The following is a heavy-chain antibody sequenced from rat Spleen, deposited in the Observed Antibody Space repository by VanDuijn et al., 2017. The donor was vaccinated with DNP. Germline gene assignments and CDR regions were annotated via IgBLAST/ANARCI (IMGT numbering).Heavy chain of an antibody. V-gene: IGHV2-1*01. CDR3: ASHVTGPYVLDV. J-gene: IGHJ4*01. Sequence: QVQLKESGPGLVQPSQTLSLTCTVSGFSLTTNSVHWVRQPPGKGLEWVGAMWSGGSTDYNSALKSRLSISRDTSKSQVFLTMSSLLTEDTAVYFCASHVTGPYVLDVWGQGTSVTVSS. CDR2: MWSGGST. CDR1: GFSLTTNS. D-gene: IGHD4-1*01.